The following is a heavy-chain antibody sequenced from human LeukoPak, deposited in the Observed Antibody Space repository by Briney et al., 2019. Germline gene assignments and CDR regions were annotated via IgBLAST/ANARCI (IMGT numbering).Heavy chain of an antibody. D-gene: IGHD3-10*01. J-gene: IGHJ6*03. CDR3: ARVEEGYGSGRRENYFYYYMDV. CDR2: IYSGGST. CDR1: GFTVSSNY. V-gene: IGHV3-53*01. Sequence: GGSLRLSCAASGFTVSSNYMSWVRQAPGKGLEWVSVIYSGGSTYYADSVKGRFTISRDNSKNTLYLQMNSLRAEYTAVYYCARVEEGYGSGRRENYFYYYMDVWGKGTTVTISS.